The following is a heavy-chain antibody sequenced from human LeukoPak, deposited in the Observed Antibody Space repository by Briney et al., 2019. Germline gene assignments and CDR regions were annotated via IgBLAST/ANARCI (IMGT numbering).Heavy chain of an antibody. D-gene: IGHD4-23*01. V-gene: IGHV4-39*01. J-gene: IGHJ5*02. CDR1: GGSISSSSYY. Sequence: PSETLSLTCTVSGGSISSSSYYWGWIRQPPGKGLEWIGSIYYSGSTYYNPSLKSRVTISVDTSKNQFSLKLSSVTAADTAVYYCARQLTTVVTHRSGLGYNWFDPWGQGTLVTVSS. CDR3: ARQLTTVVTHRSGLGYNWFDP. CDR2: IYYSGST.